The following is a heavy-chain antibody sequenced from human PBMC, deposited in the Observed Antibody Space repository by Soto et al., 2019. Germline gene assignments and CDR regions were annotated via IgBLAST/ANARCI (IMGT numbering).Heavy chain of an antibody. J-gene: IGHJ4*02. Sequence: GGSLRLSCAASGFTFSSYAMSWVRQAPGKGLEWVSAISGSGGSTYYADSVKGRFTISRDNSKNTLYLQMNSLRAEDTAVYYCAKIGHYYDSSGYYYWGQGTLVTVS. CDR3: AKIGHYYDSSGYYY. V-gene: IGHV3-23*01. CDR1: GFTFSSYA. D-gene: IGHD3-22*01. CDR2: ISGSGGST.